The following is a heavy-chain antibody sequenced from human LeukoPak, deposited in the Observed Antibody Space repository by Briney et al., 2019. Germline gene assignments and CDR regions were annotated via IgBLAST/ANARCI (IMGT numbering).Heavy chain of an antibody. D-gene: IGHD5-24*01. CDR1: GFTVSSNY. V-gene: IGHV3-53*01. CDR2: IYSGGST. J-gene: IGHJ4*02. Sequence: GGSLRLSCAASGFTVSSNYMNWVRQAPGKGLEWVSVIYSGGSTYYADSVKGRFTISRDNSKNTLYLQMNSLRAEDTAVYYCARSEMATILGFDYWGQGTLVTVSS. CDR3: ARSEMATILGFDY.